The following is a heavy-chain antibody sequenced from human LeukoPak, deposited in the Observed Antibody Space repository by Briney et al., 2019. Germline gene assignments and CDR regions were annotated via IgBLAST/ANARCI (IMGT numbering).Heavy chain of an antibody. D-gene: IGHD3-22*01. CDR2: INWNGDST. Sequence: GGSLRLSCAASGFTFDDYGMSWVRQAPGEGLEWVSGINWNGDSTGYADSVKGRYTISRDNAKNSLYLQMNSLRAEDTALYYCARTYYFDSSGYYSEGNFYYYYMDVWGKGTTITVSS. CDR1: GFTFDDYG. V-gene: IGHV3-20*04. CDR3: ARTYYFDSSGYYSEGNFYYYYMDV. J-gene: IGHJ6*03.